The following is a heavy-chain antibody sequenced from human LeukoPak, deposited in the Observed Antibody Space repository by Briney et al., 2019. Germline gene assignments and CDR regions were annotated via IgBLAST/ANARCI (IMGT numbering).Heavy chain of an antibody. V-gene: IGHV3-23*01. D-gene: IGHD3-22*01. J-gene: IGHJ4*02. Sequence: GGSLQLSCAASGFTFTNFAMMWVRQTPGKGLELVSTIRSSGLNTYSADSVKDRFTISRDNSKNTPYLQMDSLRAEDTAVYYCARAVGYYYDSSGYYHGDYWGQGTLVTVSS. CDR3: ARAVGYYYDSSGYYHGDY. CDR2: IRSSGLNT. CDR1: GFTFTNFA.